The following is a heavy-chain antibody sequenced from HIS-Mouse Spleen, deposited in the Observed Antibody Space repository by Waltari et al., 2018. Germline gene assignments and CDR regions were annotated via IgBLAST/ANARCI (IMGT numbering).Heavy chain of an antibody. V-gene: IGHV1-8*01. CDR3: ARGHDYSNYFDY. CDR1: GYTFTSYD. D-gene: IGHD4-4*01. Sequence: QVQLVQSGAEAKKPGASVKVSCKASGYTFTSYDINWVRQATGQGIEWMGWMNPNSGNTGYAQKFQGRVTMTRNTSISTAYMELSSLRSEDTAVYYCARGHDYSNYFDYWGQGTLVTVSS. J-gene: IGHJ4*02. CDR2: MNPNSGNT.